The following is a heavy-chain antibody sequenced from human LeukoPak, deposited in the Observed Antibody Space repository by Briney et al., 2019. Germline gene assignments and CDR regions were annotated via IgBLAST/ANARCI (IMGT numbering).Heavy chain of an antibody. Sequence: SETLSLTCTVSGGSLGSYYWSWIRQPPGKGLEWIGYIYYSGSTNYNPSLKSRVTISVDTSKNQFSLKLSSVTAADTAVYYCARDQIGGSSQKGDVAFDIWGQGTMVTVSS. CDR2: IYYSGST. D-gene: IGHD1-26*01. CDR3: ARDQIGGSSQKGDVAFDI. V-gene: IGHV4-59*01. J-gene: IGHJ3*02. CDR1: GGSLGSYY.